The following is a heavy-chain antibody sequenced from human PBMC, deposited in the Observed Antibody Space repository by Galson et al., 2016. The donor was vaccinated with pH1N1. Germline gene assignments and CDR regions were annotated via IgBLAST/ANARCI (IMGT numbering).Heavy chain of an antibody. J-gene: IGHJ4*02. CDR2: ITTSGDSL. V-gene: IGHV3-48*03. D-gene: IGHD6-13*01. CDR1: GFTFSGFE. Sequence: LRLSCAASGFTFSGFEMNWVRQAPGKGLEWISYITTSGDSLYYADSVKGRFTISRDNAKHSLYLQMNSLTAEDTAVYYCARAIFAAAAVWGQGTLVTVSS. CDR3: ARAIFAAAAV.